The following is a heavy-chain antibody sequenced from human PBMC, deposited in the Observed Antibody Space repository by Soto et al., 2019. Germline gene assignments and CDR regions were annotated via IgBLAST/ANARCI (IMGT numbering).Heavy chain of an antibody. CDR3: AHRILRTVFGVATTTAIYFDF. V-gene: IGHV2-5*02. CDR2: IYWDDDK. CDR1: GFSLTTSGVG. D-gene: IGHD3-3*01. Sequence: QITLNESGPTVVKPAETLTLTCTFSGFSLTTSGVGVGWIRQSPGKAPEWLALIYWDDDKRYSASLKSRLTITKDTSKNQVVLTMASVDPAATATYYCAHRILRTVFGVATTTAIYFDFWGQGTPVVVSS. J-gene: IGHJ4*02.